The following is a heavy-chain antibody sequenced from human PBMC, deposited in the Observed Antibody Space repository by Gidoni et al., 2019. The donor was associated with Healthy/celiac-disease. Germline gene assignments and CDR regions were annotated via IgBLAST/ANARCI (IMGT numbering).Heavy chain of an antibody. CDR1: GVSISSVSYS. V-gene: IGHV4-61*02. Sequence: QVQLQESGPGLAKPSHTLSLTCTVAGVSISSVSYSPSWIRQPAGKGLEWIGRSYTSGSTNYNPSLKSRVTMSVDTSKNQFSLELSSVTAADTAVYYCARDCTFVYGSGSAEYYYYGMDVWGQGTTVTVSS. D-gene: IGHD3-10*01. CDR3: ARDCTFVYGSGSAEYYYYGMDV. CDR2: SYTSGST. J-gene: IGHJ6*02.